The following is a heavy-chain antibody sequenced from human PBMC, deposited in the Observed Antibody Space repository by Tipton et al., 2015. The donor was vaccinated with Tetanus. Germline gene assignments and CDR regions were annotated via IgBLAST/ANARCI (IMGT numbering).Heavy chain of an antibody. CDR3: ARDIYSNTRAFDI. CDR2: FYYGGST. J-gene: IGHJ3*02. D-gene: IGHD2-2*01. CDR1: GVSISNSSHY. Sequence: TLSLTCTVSGVSISNSSHYWGWIRQSPGKGLGWIGSFYYGGSTYYNPSLESRVTISVDTSKNEFSLKLTSVTAADTSLYFCARDIYSNTRAFDIWGQGTMVTVSS. V-gene: IGHV4-39*02.